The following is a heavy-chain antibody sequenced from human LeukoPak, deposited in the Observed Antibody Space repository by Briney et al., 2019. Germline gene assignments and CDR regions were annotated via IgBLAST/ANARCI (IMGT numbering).Heavy chain of an antibody. CDR1: GFTFSSYS. CDR2: ISSSSSYI. V-gene: IGHV3-21*01. CDR3: ARLPRYFDWLLSNWFDP. Sequence: GGSLRLSCAASGFTFSSYSMNWVRQAPGKGLEWVSSISSSSSYIYYADSVKGRFTISRDNAKNSLYLRMNSLRAEDTAVYYCARLPRYFDWLLSNWFDPWGQGTLVTVSS. J-gene: IGHJ5*02. D-gene: IGHD3-9*01.